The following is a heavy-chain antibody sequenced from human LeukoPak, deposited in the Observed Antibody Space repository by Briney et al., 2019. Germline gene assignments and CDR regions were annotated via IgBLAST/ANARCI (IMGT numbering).Heavy chain of an antibody. D-gene: IGHD3-22*01. CDR2: IYYSGST. CDR3: ARHVIDTSGYYLDYFDY. CDR1: GGSFSGYY. V-gene: IGHV4-34*01. Sequence: KPSETLSLTCAVYGGSFSGYYWSWIRQPPGKGLEWIGSIYYSGSTYYNPSLKSRVTISVDTSKNQFSLKLSSVTAADTAVYYCARHVIDTSGYYLDYFDYWGQGTLVTVSS. J-gene: IGHJ4*02.